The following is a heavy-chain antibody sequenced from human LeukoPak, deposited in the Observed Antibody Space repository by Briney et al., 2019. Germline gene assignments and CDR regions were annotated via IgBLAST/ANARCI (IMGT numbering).Heavy chain of an antibody. J-gene: IGHJ4*02. CDR1: GLTSGIYA. D-gene: IGHD6-19*01. V-gene: IGHV3-23*01. Sequence: PGGSLRLSCAASGLTSGIYAMSWVRQAPGKGLEWVSAFSGGGDSFYADSVRGRFSISADRSRNILYLLMNSLRVEDTAVYYCAKDNRRHYTSGPNPDSLHWGQGALVIVSS. CDR3: AKDNRRHYTSGPNPDSLH. CDR2: FSGGGDS.